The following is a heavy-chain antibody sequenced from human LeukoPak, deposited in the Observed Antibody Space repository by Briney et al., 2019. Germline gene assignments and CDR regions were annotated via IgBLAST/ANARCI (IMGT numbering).Heavy chain of an antibody. CDR2: IYSGGST. J-gene: IGHJ4*02. Sequence: GGSLRLSCAASGFTFSSHWMSWVRQAPGKGLEWVSVIYSGGSTYYADSVKGRFTISRNNSKNTLYLQMNSLRAEDTAVYYCARAGDTAMGIDYWGQGTLVTVSS. CDR1: GFTFSSHW. D-gene: IGHD5-18*01. V-gene: IGHV3-53*01. CDR3: ARAGDTAMGIDY.